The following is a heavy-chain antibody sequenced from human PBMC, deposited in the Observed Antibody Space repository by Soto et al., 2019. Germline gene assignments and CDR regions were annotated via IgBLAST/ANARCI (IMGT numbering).Heavy chain of an antibody. CDR1: GFTFDDYA. V-gene: IGHV3-9*01. CDR2: ISWNSASI. J-gene: IGHJ4*02. CDR3: VKDWGHAFWNGYFNF. Sequence: HPGGSLRLSCASSGFTFDDYAMHWVRQVPGKGLEWVSGISWNSASIGYADSVKGRFTTSRDNAKNSLYLEMNSLKTEDTALYYCVKDWGHAFWNGYFNFWGQGT. D-gene: IGHD3-3*01.